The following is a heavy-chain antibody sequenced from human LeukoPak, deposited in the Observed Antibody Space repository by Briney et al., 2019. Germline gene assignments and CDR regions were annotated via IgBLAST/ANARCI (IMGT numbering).Heavy chain of an antibody. Sequence: SETLSLTCTVSGDSISTYYWSWIRQPPGKGLEWIGYIYYSGSTNYNPSLKSRVTISVDTSKNQFSLKLSSVTAADTAVYYCARVWRSGFGELFYYFDYWGQGTLVTVSS. CDR3: ARVWRSGFGELFYYFDY. CDR1: GDSISTYY. V-gene: IGHV4-59*01. J-gene: IGHJ4*02. CDR2: IYYSGST. D-gene: IGHD3-10*01.